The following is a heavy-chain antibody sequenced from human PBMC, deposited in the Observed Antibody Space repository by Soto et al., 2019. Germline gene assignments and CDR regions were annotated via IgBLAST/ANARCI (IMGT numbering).Heavy chain of an antibody. V-gene: IGHV4-39*01. D-gene: IGHD2-2*01. CDR2: LYYTGTT. Sequence: SETLSLTCSVSGGSIGSSSYYFGWIRQPPGKGLEWIGSLYYTGTTYYNSSLKSRVTISADKSQNQFSLRLSSVTAADTAVYYCGAYCSRTYRYDWFAPWGQGTLVTVSS. CDR3: GAYCSRTYRYDWFAP. J-gene: IGHJ5*02. CDR1: GGSIGSSSYY.